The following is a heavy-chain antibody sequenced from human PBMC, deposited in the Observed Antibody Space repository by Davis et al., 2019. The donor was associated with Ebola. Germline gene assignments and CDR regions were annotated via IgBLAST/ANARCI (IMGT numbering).Heavy chain of an antibody. CDR3: ANLEWVNPDY. CDR2: IKEDGSEK. CDR1: GFTFSRSW. D-gene: IGHD3-3*01. J-gene: IGHJ4*02. V-gene: IGHV3-7*01. Sequence: PGGSLRLSCVASGFTFSRSWMNWVRQAPGQGLEWVAIIKEDGSEKYHVHSVEGRFTISRDNAKNSLYLQMNSLRAEDTAVYYCANLEWVNPDYWGQGVLVTVSS.